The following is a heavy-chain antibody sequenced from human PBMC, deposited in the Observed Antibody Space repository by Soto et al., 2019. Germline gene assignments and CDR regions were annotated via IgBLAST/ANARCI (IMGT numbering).Heavy chain of an antibody. D-gene: IGHD1-7*01. V-gene: IGHV3-7*01. CDR2: IKQGGGEK. J-gene: IGHJ4*02. CDR3: ARVSGTGTTFDFDY. CDR1: GFTFRSFW. Sequence: GGSLRLSCAASGFTFRSFWMSWVRQAPGKGLEWVANIKQGGGEKYYVDSVKGRFTNSRDNAKNSLYLQMNSLRAEDSAVYYCARVSGTGTTFDFDYWGQGTLVTVSS.